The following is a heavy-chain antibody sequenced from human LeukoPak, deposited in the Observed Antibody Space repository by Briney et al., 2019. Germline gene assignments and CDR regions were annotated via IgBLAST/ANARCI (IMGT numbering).Heavy chain of an antibody. CDR2: ISGSGGST. CDR1: GFTFSSYA. J-gene: IGHJ3*02. CDR3: AKPSYYDFWSGPREGGAFDI. Sequence: GGSLRLSCAASGFTFSSYAMSWVRQAPGKGLEWVSAISGSGGSTYYADSVKGRFTISRDNSKNTLYLQMNSLRAEDTAVYYCAKPSYYDFWSGPREGGAFDIWGQGTMVTVSS. V-gene: IGHV3-23*01. D-gene: IGHD3-3*01.